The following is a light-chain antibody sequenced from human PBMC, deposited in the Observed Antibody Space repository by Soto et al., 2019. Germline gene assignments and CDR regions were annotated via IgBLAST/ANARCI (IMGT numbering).Light chain of an antibody. CDR1: QSVSSN. J-gene: IGKJ1*01. V-gene: IGKV3-15*01. Sequence: EIVMTQSPATLSVSPGERATLSCRASQSVSSNLAWYQQKPGQAPRLLIYATSSRATGIPARFSGSGSGTDFTLTISSLQSEDFAVYYCQHYNNWPPWTFGQGTKV. CDR2: ATS. CDR3: QHYNNWPPWT.